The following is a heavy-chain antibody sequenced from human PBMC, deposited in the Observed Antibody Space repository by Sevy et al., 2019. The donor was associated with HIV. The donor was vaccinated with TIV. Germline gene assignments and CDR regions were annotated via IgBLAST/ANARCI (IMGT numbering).Heavy chain of an antibody. V-gene: IGHV3-20*04. CDR2: INWNGGRT. D-gene: IGHD3-10*01. CDR3: ARGIYGSGNYYKAVLEF. J-gene: IGHJ4*02. CDR1: GFTFDDYG. Sequence: GGSLRLSCAASGFTFDDYGMSWVRQAPGKGLEWVSGINWNGGRTDYVESVKGRFTISRDNAKNFLYLQMNSLRAEDTALYYCARGIYGSGNYYKAVLEFWGQGTLVTVSS.